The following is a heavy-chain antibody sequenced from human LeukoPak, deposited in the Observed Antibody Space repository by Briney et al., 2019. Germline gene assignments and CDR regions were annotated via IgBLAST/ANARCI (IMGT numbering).Heavy chain of an antibody. Sequence: SETLSLTCAVYGGSFSGYYRSWIRQPPGKGLEWIGEINHSGSTNYNPSLKSRVTISVDTSKNQFSLKLSSVTAADTAVYYCAGSYCSSTNCYTGAWFDPWGQGTLVTVSS. V-gene: IGHV4-34*01. J-gene: IGHJ5*02. CDR3: AGSYCSSTNCYTGAWFDP. CDR1: GGSFSGYY. CDR2: INHSGST. D-gene: IGHD2-2*02.